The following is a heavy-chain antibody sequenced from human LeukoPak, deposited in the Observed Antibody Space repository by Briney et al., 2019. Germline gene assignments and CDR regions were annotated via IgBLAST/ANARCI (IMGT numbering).Heavy chain of an antibody. V-gene: IGHV6-1*01. D-gene: IGHD3-10*01. CDR3: ARVRLGLIYYYFDY. Sequence: SQTLSLTCDISGDSVSSNGAAWNWIRKSPSRGLKWLGRTYYRSKWYNDYAMSVKSRITINTDTSKNQFSLQLNSVTPEDTAVYYCARVRLGLIYYYFDYWGQGTLVTVSS. CDR2: TYYRSKWYN. J-gene: IGHJ4*02. CDR1: GDSVSSNGAA.